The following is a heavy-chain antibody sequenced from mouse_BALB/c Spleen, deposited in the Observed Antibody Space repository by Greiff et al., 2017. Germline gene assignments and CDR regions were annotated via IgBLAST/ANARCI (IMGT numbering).Heavy chain of an antibody. J-gene: IGHJ4*01. D-gene: IGHD2-1*01. Sequence: EVQLVESGGGLVQPGGSRKLSCAASGFTFSSFGMHWVRQAPEKGLEWVAYISSGSSTIYYADTVKGRFTISRDNPKNTLFLQMTSLRSEDTAMYYCARGNYGNYGWYAMDYWGQGTSVTVSS. CDR1: GFTFSSFG. CDR3: ARGNYGNYGWYAMDY. V-gene: IGHV5-17*02. CDR2: ISSGSSTI.